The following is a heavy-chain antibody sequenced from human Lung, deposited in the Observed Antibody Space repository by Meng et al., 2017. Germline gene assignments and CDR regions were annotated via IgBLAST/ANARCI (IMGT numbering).Heavy chain of an antibody. CDR2: ISAYNGHT. CDR3: AREGYPVFYFDF. V-gene: IGHV1-18*01. J-gene: IGHJ4*02. D-gene: IGHD2-15*01. Sequence: ASVKVSCKASGYSFNGYGISWVRQAPGQGLEWMGWISAYNGHTDYARNLQGRVTMTTDTSTSTAYMELRSLRSDDTAMYYCAREGYPVFYFDFWGQGTLVTVSS. CDR1: GYSFNGYG.